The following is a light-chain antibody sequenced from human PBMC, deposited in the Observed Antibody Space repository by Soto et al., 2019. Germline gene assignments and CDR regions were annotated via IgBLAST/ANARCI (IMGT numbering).Light chain of an antibody. J-gene: IGKJ1*01. CDR2: DAS. CDR3: QQYNSYWR. CDR1: QSISSW. Sequence: DIQMTQSPSTLSASVGGRVTITCRASQSISSWLAWYQQKPGKAPKLLIYDASSLESGVPSRFSGSGSGTEFTLTISSLQPDDFATYYCQQYNSYWRFGQGTKVDIK. V-gene: IGKV1-5*01.